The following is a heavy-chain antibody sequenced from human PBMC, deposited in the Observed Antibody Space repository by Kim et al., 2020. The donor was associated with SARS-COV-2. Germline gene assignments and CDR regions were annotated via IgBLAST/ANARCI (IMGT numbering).Heavy chain of an antibody. Sequence: NPSLRRRVSISVDTSKNQFSLKLTSVTAADTAVYYCARYCSSTSCRSFDPWGRGTLVTVSS. D-gene: IGHD2-2*01. J-gene: IGHJ5*02. V-gene: IGHV4-31*02. CDR3: ARYCSSTSCRSFDP.